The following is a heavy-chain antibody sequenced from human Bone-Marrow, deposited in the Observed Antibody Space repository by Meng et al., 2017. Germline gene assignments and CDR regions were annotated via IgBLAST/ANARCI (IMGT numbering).Heavy chain of an antibody. CDR1: GFTFSSYA. D-gene: IGHD2-2*01. J-gene: IGHJ6*02. Sequence: GGSLRLSCAASGFTFSSYAMHWVRQAPGKGLEWVAAISYDGSNKYYADSVKGRFTISRDNSKNTLYLQMNSLRAEDTAVYYCARDFRPLLLTLPDMDVWGQGTTVTVSS. V-gene: IGHV3-30*04. CDR2: ISYDGSNK. CDR3: ARDFRPLLLTLPDMDV.